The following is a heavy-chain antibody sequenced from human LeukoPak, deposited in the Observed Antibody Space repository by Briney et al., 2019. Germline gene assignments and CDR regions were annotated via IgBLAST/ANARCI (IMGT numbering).Heavy chain of an antibody. J-gene: IGHJ4*02. V-gene: IGHV3-23*01. CDR2: ISGSGGSI. CDR3: AKDVYGDYGGLDY. D-gene: IGHD4-17*01. Sequence: GGSLRLSCAASGFAFSSYAMSWVRQAPGKGLEWVSAISGSGGSIYYADSVKGRFTISRDNSKNTLYLQMNSLRAEDTAVYYCAKDVYGDYGGLDYWGQGTLVTVSS. CDR1: GFAFSSYA.